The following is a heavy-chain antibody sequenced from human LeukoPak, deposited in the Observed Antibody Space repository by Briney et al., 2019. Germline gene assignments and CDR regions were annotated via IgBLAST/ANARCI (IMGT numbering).Heavy chain of an antibody. CDR1: GLTFSLYG. V-gene: IGHV3-23*01. Sequence: GGSLRLSCAASGLTFSLYGMSWVRQAPGKGLEWVSSMSGSGGKTHYADSVKGRFTISRDNSKNTLYLQMNSLRAEDTAVYYCARGGWNKFDYWGQGTLVTVSS. J-gene: IGHJ4*02. CDR2: MSGSGGKT. CDR3: ARGGWNKFDY. D-gene: IGHD3-22*01.